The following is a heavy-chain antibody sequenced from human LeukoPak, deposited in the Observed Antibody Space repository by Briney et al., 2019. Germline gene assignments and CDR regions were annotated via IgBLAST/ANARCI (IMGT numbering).Heavy chain of an antibody. J-gene: IGHJ4*02. CDR3: ARGRGWLRVRYYFDY. Sequence: SETLSLTCAVYGGSFSGYYWSWIRQPPGKGLEWIGEINHSGSTNYNPSLKSRVTISVDTSKNQFSLKLSSVTAADTAVYYCARGRGWLRVRYYFDYWGQGTLVTVSS. CDR1: GGSFSGYY. V-gene: IGHV4-34*01. D-gene: IGHD5-12*01. CDR2: INHSGST.